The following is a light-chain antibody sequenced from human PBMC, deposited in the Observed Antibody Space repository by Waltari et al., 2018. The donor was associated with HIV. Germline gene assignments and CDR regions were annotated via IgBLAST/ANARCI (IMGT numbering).Light chain of an antibody. CDR2: SNN. J-gene: IGLJ3*02. CDR1: SSNIGTNT. CDR3: AAWDENLNGL. Sequence: QSVLTQPPSASGTPGQRVTISCSGSSSNIGTNTVHWSQHLPGSAPKLLIYSNNQRPTGVPDRVSASKSGTSASLAISGLRSEDEAEYYCAAWDENLNGLFGGGTKLTVL. V-gene: IGLV1-44*01.